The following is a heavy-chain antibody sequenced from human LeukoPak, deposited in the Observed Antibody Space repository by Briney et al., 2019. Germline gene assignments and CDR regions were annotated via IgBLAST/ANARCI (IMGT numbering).Heavy chain of an antibody. CDR2: IYFSGST. CDR3: ARSCSSISCPFDY. Sequence: SETLSLTCTVSGGSIYSYYWSWLRQPPGKGLEWIVYIYFSGSTNYNPSLKSRLTMSVDTSKNQFSLKLSSVTAADTGVYYCARSCSSISCPFDYWGQGTLVTVSS. CDR1: GGSIYSYY. V-gene: IGHV4-4*09. D-gene: IGHD2-2*01. J-gene: IGHJ4*02.